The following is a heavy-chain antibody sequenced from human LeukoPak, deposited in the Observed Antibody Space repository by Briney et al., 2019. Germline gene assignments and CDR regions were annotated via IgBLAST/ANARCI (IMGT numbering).Heavy chain of an antibody. CDR3: ARGSWGYYNFDYFDY. CDR1: GGSFSGYY. D-gene: IGHD3-10*01. J-gene: IGHJ4*02. V-gene: IGHV4-34*01. CDR2: INHSGST. Sequence: PSETLSLTCAVYGGSFSGYYWSWIRQPPGKGLEWIGEINHSGSTNYNPSLKSRVTISVDTSKNQFSLKLSSVTAADTAVYYCARGSWGYYNFDYFDYWGQGTLVTVSS.